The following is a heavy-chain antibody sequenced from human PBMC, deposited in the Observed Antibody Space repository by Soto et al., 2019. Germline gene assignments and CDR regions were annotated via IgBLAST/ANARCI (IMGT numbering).Heavy chain of an antibody. CDR1: GFTFSSYA. J-gene: IGHJ3*02. Sequence: GGSLRLSCAASGFTFSSYAMHWVRQAPGKGLEYVSAISSNGGSTYYANSVKGRFTISRDNSKNTLYLQMGSLRAEDMAVYYCARGGYSSAFDIWGQGTMVTVSS. D-gene: IGHD2-15*01. V-gene: IGHV3-64*01. CDR3: ARGGYSSAFDI. CDR2: ISSNGGST.